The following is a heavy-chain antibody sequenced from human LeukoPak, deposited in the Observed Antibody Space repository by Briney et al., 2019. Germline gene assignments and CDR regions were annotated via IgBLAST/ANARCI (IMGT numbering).Heavy chain of an antibody. D-gene: IGHD4-23*01. J-gene: IGHJ3*02. CDR3: ARVYGGNSIAFDI. CDR2: IYHSGST. CDR1: GGSISSSNW. Sequence: SETLSLTCTVSGGSISSSNWWSWVRQPPGKGLEWIGEIYHSGSTNYNPSLKSRVTISVDKSKNQFSLKLSSVTAADTAVYYCARVYGGNSIAFDIWGRGTMVTVSS. V-gene: IGHV4-4*02.